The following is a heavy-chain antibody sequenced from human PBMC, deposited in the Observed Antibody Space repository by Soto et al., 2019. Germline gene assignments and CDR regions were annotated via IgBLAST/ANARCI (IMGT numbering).Heavy chain of an antibody. V-gene: IGHV1-46*01. Sequence: QVQLVQSGAEVKKPGASVKVSCKSSGYTFTSYFVHWARQAPGQGLEWMGLINPNGGSTNYAQKFQGRVTMTRDTSTSTVYIELSSLRSEDTAVYYCASAYYHGSGYFDYWGQGTLVTVSS. CDR2: INPNGGST. J-gene: IGHJ4*02. CDR1: GYTFTSYF. CDR3: ASAYYHGSGYFDY. D-gene: IGHD3-10*01.